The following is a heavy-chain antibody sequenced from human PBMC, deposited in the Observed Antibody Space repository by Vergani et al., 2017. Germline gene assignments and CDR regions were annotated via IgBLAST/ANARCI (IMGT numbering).Heavy chain of an antibody. CDR1: GFSFRTFS. Sequence: DVDLVESGGGFVQPGGSRRLSCAASGFSFRTFSMFWVRQPPGKGLAWVSKISPDGRTTEYADSVRGRFTISRDNAKNSLYLQMNSLRAEDTALYYCVKDIAASGNYGSFDLWGRGTLVTVSS. CDR3: VKDIAASGNYGSFDL. CDR2: ISPDGRTT. V-gene: IGHV3-74*03. J-gene: IGHJ2*01. D-gene: IGHD6-13*01.